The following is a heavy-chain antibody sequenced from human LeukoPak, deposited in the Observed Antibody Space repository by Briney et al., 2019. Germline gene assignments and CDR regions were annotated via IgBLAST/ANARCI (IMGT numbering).Heavy chain of an antibody. Sequence: NPGGSLRLSCAASGFTFSSYSMNWVRQAPGKGREWVSSISSSSSYIYYADSVKGQFTISRDNAKNSLYLQMNSLRAEDTAVYYCARDLFQNYDILTGYFIYWGQGTLVTVSS. V-gene: IGHV3-21*01. CDR2: ISSSSSYI. J-gene: IGHJ4*02. CDR3: ARDLFQNYDILTGYFIY. D-gene: IGHD3-9*01. CDR1: GFTFSSYS.